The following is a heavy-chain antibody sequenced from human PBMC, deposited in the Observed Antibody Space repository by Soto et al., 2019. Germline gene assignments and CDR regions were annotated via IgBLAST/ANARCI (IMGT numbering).Heavy chain of an antibody. J-gene: IGHJ5*02. CDR2: MNPNSGNT. CDR3: ARKRIVRNWFDP. Sequence: QVQLVQSGAEVKKPGASVKVSCKASGYTFTSYDINWVRQATGQGLEWMGWMNPNSGNTGYAQKFQGRVTMTSNTSISTAYMELSSLRSEDTAVYYCARKRIVRNWFDPWGQGTLVTVSS. CDR1: GYTFTSYD. V-gene: IGHV1-8*01. D-gene: IGHD1-26*01.